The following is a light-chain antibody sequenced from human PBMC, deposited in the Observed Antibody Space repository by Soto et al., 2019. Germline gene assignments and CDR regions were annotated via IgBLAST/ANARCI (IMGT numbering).Light chain of an antibody. CDR1: QSISSY. CDR2: AAS. V-gene: IGKV1-39*01. J-gene: IGKJ1*01. Sequence: DIQLTQSPSSLSAYVGDRVTITCRASQSISSYLNWYRQKPGRAPNLLIYAASKLQSGVPSRFSGSGSGTDVTLTISSLQHGDFAIYYCHQSYSAPWTFGQGTKVEIK. CDR3: HQSYSAPWT.